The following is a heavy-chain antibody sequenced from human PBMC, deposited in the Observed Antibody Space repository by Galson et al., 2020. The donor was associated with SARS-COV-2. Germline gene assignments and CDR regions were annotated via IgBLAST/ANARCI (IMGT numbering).Heavy chain of an antibody. Sequence: SETLSLTCAVYLGSFSGYYWTWIRQPPGKRLEWIGEINHSGSTNYNPSLKSRATISVDTSKNQFSLKLNSVTAADTAVYYCTRVGDGYNSGFDYWARESWSPSPQ. D-gene: IGHD5-12*01. V-gene: IGHV4-34*01. CDR1: LGSFSGYY. J-gene: IGHJ4*02. CDR3: TRVGDGYNSGFDY. CDR2: INHSGST.